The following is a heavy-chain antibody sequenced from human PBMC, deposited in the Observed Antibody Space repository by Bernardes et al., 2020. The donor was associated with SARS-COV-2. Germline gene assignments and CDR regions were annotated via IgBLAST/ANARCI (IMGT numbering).Heavy chain of an antibody. CDR2: IYHSGST. Sequence: PLSLTSAVSGGSISSGGYSCSCIRQPPGKGLEWIGYIYHSGSTYYNPSLKSRFTISVDRSKNQFSLKLSSVTTAGTAVYYCAKYGSGDYFDYWGQGTLVTVSS. D-gene: IGHD3-10*01. CDR1: GGSISSGGYS. J-gene: IGHJ4*02. CDR3: AKYGSGDYFDY. V-gene: IGHV4-30-2*01.